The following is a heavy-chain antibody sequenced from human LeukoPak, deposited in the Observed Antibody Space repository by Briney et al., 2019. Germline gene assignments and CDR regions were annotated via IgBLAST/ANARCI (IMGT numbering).Heavy chain of an antibody. CDR3: VRDIGECTSASCYAPFIDY. J-gene: IGHJ4*02. V-gene: IGHV1-18*03. CDR2: SSAYNGNT. Sequence: ASVKVSCKASGYTFAMFGISWVRQAPGQGFEWMGWSSAYNGNTNYAQRFQGRVTMSADTSTNTAYMDLRSLRSGDMAVYYCVRDIGECTSASCYAPFIDYWGQGTLVTVSS. CDR1: GYTFAMFG. D-gene: IGHD2-2*01.